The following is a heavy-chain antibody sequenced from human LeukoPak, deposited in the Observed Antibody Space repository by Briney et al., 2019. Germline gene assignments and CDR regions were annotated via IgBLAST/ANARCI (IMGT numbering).Heavy chain of an antibody. V-gene: IGHV4-39*07. CDR2: IYYSGST. D-gene: IGHD5-24*01. CDR1: GGSISSSSYY. J-gene: IGHJ4*02. CDR3: ARDRGRDGYNYFDY. Sequence: PSETLSLTCTISGGSISSSSYYWGWIRQPPGKGLEWIGFIYYSGSTNYNPSLKSRVTISVNTSKNQFSLKLSSVTAADTAVYYCARDRGRDGYNYFDYWGQGTLVTVSS.